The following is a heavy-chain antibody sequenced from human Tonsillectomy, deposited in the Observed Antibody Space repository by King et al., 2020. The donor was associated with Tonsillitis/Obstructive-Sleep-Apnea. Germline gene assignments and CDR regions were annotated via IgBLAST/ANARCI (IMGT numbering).Heavy chain of an antibody. Sequence: VQLVESGGGLVQPGGSLKLSCAASGFSFSGSAMHWVRQASGKGLEWVGRIRSKTNNYATAYAASVKGRFTISRDDSKNTAYLQMNSLKTEDTAVYYCTRLLDDFWSGSPTDYNWLHPWGQRTLVTVSS. CDR2: IRSKTNNYAT. CDR1: GFSFSGSA. CDR3: TRLLDDFWSGSPTDYNWLHP. J-gene: IGHJ5*02. V-gene: IGHV3-73*01. D-gene: IGHD3-3*01.